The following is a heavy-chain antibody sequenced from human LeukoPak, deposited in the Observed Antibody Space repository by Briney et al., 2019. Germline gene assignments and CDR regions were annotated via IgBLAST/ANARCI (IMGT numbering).Heavy chain of an antibody. D-gene: IGHD3-22*01. J-gene: IGHJ4*02. V-gene: IGHV1-18*01. CDR3: ARDGTYYYDSSGYYY. Sequence: ASVKVSCKASGGTFSSYAISWVRQAPGQGLEWMGWISAYNGNTNYAQKLQGRVTMTTDTSTSTAYMELRSLRSDDTAVYYCARDGTYYYDSSGYYYWGQGTLVTVSS. CDR1: GGTFSSYA. CDR2: ISAYNGNT.